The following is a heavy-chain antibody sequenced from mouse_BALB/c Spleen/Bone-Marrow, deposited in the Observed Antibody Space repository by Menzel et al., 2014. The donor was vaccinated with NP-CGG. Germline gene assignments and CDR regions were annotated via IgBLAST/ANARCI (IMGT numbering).Heavy chain of an antibody. D-gene: IGHD1-2*01. CDR3: ATHYYGRFDY. Sequence: EVKLVESGGGLVKPGGSLKLSCAASGFGFSSSDMSWVRQTPEKRLEWVAYISSGGGSTDYPDTVKGRFTISRDNAKNTLYLQMSSLKSQDTAMYYCATHYYGRFDYWGQGTTLTVSS. J-gene: IGHJ2*01. V-gene: IGHV5-12-1*01. CDR2: ISSGGGST. CDR1: GFGFSSSD.